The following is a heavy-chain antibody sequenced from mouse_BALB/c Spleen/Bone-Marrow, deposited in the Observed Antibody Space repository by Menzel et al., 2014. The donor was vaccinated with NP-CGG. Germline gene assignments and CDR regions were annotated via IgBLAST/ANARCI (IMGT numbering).Heavy chain of an antibody. CDR1: GISNTTGNYR. CDR2: IYYSGTI. V-gene: IGHV3-5*02. D-gene: IGHD1-1*02. J-gene: IGHJ4*01. CDR3: ARDGNYAMDY. Sequence: VQLQRSGPGLVKPSQTVSLTCTVTGISNTTGNYRWSWIRQFPGNKLEWIGYIYYSGTITYNPSLTSRTTITRDTSKNQFFLEMNSLTAEDTATYYCARDGNYAMDYWGQGTSVTVSS.